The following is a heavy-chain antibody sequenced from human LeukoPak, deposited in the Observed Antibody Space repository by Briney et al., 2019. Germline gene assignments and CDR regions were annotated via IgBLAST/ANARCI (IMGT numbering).Heavy chain of an antibody. CDR2: ISSSSSYI. V-gene: IGHV3-21*01. Sequence: GGSLRLSCAASGFTFSTYNMNWVRQAPGKGLEWVSSISSSSSYIYYADSVKGRFTISRDNAKNSLYLQMNSLRAEDTAVYYCARHVGSKYYDSSGPDAFDIWGQGTMVTVSS. D-gene: IGHD3-22*01. CDR1: GFTFSTYN. CDR3: ARHVGSKYYDSSGPDAFDI. J-gene: IGHJ3*02.